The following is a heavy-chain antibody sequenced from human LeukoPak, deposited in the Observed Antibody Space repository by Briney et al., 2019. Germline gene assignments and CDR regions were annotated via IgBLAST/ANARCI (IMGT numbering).Heavy chain of an antibody. CDR1: GYTFTSYG. D-gene: IGHD1-1*01. CDR3: ARGPTTGPPYYYYYVMDV. CDR2: ISAYNGNT. Sequence: ASVKVSCKASGYTFTSYGISWVRQAPGQGLEWMGWISAYNGNTNYAQKLQGRVTMTTDTSTSTAYMELRSLRSDDTAVYYCARGPTTGPPYYYYYVMDVWGQGTTVTVS. J-gene: IGHJ6*02. V-gene: IGHV1-18*01.